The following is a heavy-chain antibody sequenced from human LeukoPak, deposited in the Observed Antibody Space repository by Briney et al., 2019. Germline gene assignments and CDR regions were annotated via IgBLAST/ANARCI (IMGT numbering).Heavy chain of an antibody. CDR3: ARPLGYCSGGSCYSASNDAFDI. D-gene: IGHD2-15*01. Sequence: GGSLRLSCAASGFTFSSYAMSWVRQAPGKGLEWVSTISNSDGSTYYADSVKGRFTISRDNSKNTLYLQMNSLRAEDTAVYYCARPLGYCSGGSCYSASNDAFDIWGQGTMVTVSS. CDR2: ISNSDGST. V-gene: IGHV3-23*01. CDR1: GFTFSSYA. J-gene: IGHJ3*02.